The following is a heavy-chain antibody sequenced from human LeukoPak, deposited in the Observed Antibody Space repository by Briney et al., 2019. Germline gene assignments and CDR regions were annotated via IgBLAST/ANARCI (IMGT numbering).Heavy chain of an antibody. CDR1: GFTFNNAW. D-gene: IGHD1-1*01. CDR3: TTAPDDNVPIDVFDI. J-gene: IGHJ3*02. V-gene: IGHV3-15*01. Sequence: TSGGSLRLSCAASGFTFNNAWMTWVRQAPGKGLEWIGRIKSKADGGTTDYAAPVKGRFTISRDDSKNTLNLQMNSLKTEDTAVYYCTTAPDDNVPIDVFDIWGQGTLVTVSS. CDR2: IKSKADGGTT.